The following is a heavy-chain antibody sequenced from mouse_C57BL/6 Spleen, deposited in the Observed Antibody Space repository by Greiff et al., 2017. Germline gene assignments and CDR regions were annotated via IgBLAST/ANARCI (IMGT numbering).Heavy chain of an antibody. D-gene: IGHD1-1*01. V-gene: IGHV1-52*01. CDR2: IDPSDSET. CDR3: ARWGDYYGSSYAWFAY. Sequence: QVQLQQPGAELVRPGSSVKLSCKASGYTFTSYWMHWVKQRPIQGLEWIGNIDPSDSETHYNQKFKDKATLTVYKSSSTAYMQLSSLTSEDSAVYYCARWGDYYGSSYAWFAYWGQGTLVTVSA. J-gene: IGHJ3*01. CDR1: GYTFTSYW.